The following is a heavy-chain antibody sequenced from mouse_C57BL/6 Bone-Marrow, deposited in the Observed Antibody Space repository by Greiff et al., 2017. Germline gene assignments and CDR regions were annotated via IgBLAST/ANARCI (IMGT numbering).Heavy chain of an antibody. CDR2: INPSTGGT. J-gene: IGHJ4*01. CDR1: GYSFTGYY. V-gene: IGHV1-42*01. D-gene: IGHD6-1*01. CDR3: ARFTQRDYYAMDY. Sequence: EVQLQQSGPELVKPGASVKISCKASGYSFTGYYMNWVKQSPKKSLEWIGEINPSTGGTPYNQKFKAKATLTVDKSSSTAYMPLKSLTSEDSAVYNCARFTQRDYYAMDYWGQETSVTVSS.